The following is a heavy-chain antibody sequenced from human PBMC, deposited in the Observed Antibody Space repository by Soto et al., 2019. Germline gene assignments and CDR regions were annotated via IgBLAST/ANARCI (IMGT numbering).Heavy chain of an antibody. CDR1: GGSISGSSYY. V-gene: IGHV4-39*01. D-gene: IGHD3-22*01. CDR2: IYYSGST. CDR3: ARPRTTMIVVVMHEAFDI. Sequence: SETLSLTCTVWGGSISGSSYYWGCIRKPPWKGLEWIVSIYYSGSTYYDPSLKSRVTISVYTSKNQFSLQLSSVTAADTALYYCARPRTTMIVVVMHEAFDIWAQGTMVTV. J-gene: IGHJ3*02.